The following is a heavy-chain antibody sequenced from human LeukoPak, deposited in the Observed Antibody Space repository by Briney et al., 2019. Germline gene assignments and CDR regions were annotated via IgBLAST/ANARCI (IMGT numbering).Heavy chain of an antibody. J-gene: IGHJ3*02. CDR1: GGSISSYY. V-gene: IGHV4-4*07. CDR3: ASNIVEMATLGAFDI. CDR2: IYTSGST. Sequence: PSETLSLTCTVSGGSISSYYWSWIRQPAGKGLEWIGRIYTSGSTNYNPSLKSRVTMSVDTSKNQFSLKLSSVTAADTAVYYCASNIVEMATLGAFDIWGQGTMVTVSS. D-gene: IGHD5-24*01.